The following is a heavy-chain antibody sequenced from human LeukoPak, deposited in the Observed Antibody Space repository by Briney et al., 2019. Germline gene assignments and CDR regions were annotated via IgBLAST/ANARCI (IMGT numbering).Heavy chain of an antibody. CDR1: GFTFSDYY. V-gene: IGHV3-11*01. J-gene: IGHJ4*02. Sequence: GGSLRLSCAASGFTFSDYYMSWIRQAPGKGLEWVSYISSSGSTIYYADSVKGRFTISRDNSRNTLHLQMDSLRADDTAVYYCATSYSSSSGPFDSWGQGTLVTVSS. CDR2: ISSSGSTI. D-gene: IGHD6-6*01. CDR3: ATSYSSSSGPFDS.